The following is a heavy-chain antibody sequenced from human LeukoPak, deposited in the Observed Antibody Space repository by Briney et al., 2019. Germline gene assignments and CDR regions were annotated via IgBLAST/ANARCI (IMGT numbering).Heavy chain of an antibody. D-gene: IGHD4-17*01. V-gene: IGHV3-66*01. J-gene: IGHJ4*02. Sequence: GGSLRLSCAATGFLVSSTYMGWVRQAPGKGLEWVSIIETGGKTFYRDSVKGRFTISRDDSKNTLYLQMSSLRAEDTAVYYCVRDPPHGDSRRGDQGTLVTVSS. CDR1: GFLVSSTY. CDR3: VRDPPHGDSRR. CDR2: IETGGKT.